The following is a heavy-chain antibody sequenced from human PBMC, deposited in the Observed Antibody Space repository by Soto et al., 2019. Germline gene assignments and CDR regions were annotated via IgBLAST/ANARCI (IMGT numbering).Heavy chain of an antibody. CDR1: GGSISSYY. J-gene: IGHJ4*02. V-gene: IGHV4-59*08. Sequence: QVQLQESGPGQVKPSETLSLTCTVSGGSISSYYWTWIRQPPGKGLEWIGFIYNSGSTHYNPSLRSRVTISVDTSKNQFSLKLRSVTAADTAVYYCASMGYHYGSGSYPLDYWGQGTLVTVSS. CDR2: IYNSGST. CDR3: ASMGYHYGSGSYPLDY. D-gene: IGHD3-10*01.